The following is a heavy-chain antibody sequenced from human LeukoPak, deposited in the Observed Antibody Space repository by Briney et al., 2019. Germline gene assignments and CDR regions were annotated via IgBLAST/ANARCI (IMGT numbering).Heavy chain of an antibody. J-gene: IGHJ3*02. D-gene: IGHD5-18*01. CDR3: ARQSGDTALVTRAFDI. CDR2: VSASGSA. V-gene: IGHV4-61*02. Sequence: SQTLSLTCTVSGGSVSRSTYYWSWIRQPAGKGLEWLGRVSASGSATYNPSLKSRVTISVDTSKNQFSLNLSSVTAADTALYYCARQSGDTALVTRAFDIWGQGTMVTVSS. CDR1: GGSVSRSTYY.